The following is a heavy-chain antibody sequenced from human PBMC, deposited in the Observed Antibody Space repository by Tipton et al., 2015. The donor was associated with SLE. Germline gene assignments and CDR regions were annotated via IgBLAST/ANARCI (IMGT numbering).Heavy chain of an antibody. CDR2: ISWNSVGI. Sequence: SLRLSCAASGFTFDDYAMHWVRQAPGKGLEWVSGISWNSVGIGYADSVKGRFTISRDNAKNSLYLQMNSLRAEDMALYYCAKDRGSGWFGYFDYWGQGTLVTVPS. V-gene: IGHV3-9*03. CDR1: GFTFDDYA. CDR3: AKDRGSGWFGYFDY. D-gene: IGHD6-19*01. J-gene: IGHJ4*02.